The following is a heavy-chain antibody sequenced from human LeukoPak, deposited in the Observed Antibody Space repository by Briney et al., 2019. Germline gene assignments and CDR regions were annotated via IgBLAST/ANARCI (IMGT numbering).Heavy chain of an antibody. Sequence: SETLSLTCAVYGGSFSGYYWSWIRQPPGKGLEWIGEINHSGSTNYNPSLKSRVTISVDTSKNQFSLKLSSVTAADTAVYYCAREGNLIVVVPAAPPRAFDIWGQGTMVTVSS. J-gene: IGHJ3*02. V-gene: IGHV4-34*01. CDR1: GGSFSGYY. CDR2: INHSGST. CDR3: AREGNLIVVVPAAPPRAFDI. D-gene: IGHD2-2*01.